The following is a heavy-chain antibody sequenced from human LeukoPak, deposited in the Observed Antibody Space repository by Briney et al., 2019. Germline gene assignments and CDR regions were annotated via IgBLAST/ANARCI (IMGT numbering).Heavy chain of an antibody. CDR3: ARDGKGRNRIGYYFDY. V-gene: IGHV3-48*03. J-gene: IGHJ4*02. CDR2: IFSSGSTI. Sequence: GGSLRLSCAASGFTFSSYEMNWVRQAPGKGLEWVSYIFSSGSTIYYAASVKGRFTISRDNAKNSLYLQMNSLRAEDTAVYYCARDGKGRNRIGYYFDYWGQGTLVTVSS. CDR1: GFTFSSYE. D-gene: IGHD3-10*01.